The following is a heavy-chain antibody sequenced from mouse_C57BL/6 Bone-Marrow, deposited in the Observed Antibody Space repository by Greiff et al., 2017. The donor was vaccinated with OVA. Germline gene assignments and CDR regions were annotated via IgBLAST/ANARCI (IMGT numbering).Heavy chain of an antibody. D-gene: IGHD4-1*01. CDR3: AKSLSNWDGDYAMDY. Sequence: QLQQSGPGLVQPSQSLSITCTVSGFSLTSYGVHWVRQSPGKGLEWLGVIWRGGSTDYNAAFMSRLSITKDNSKSQVFFKMNRLQADDTAIYYCAKSLSNWDGDYAMDYWGQGTSVTVSS. CDR1: GFSLTSYG. V-gene: IGHV2-5*01. CDR2: IWRGGST. J-gene: IGHJ4*01.